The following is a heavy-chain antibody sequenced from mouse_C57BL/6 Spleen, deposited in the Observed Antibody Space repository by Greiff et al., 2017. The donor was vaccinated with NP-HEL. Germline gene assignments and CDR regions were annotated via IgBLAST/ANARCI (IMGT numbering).Heavy chain of an antibody. D-gene: IGHD2-5*01. Sequence: LQESGAELVKPGASVKISCKASGYAFSSYWMNWVKQRPGKGLEWIGQIYPGDGDTNYNGKFKGKATLTADKSSSTAYMQLSSLTSEDSAVYFCARSDSKNAMDYWGQGTSVTVSS. CDR1: GYAFSSYW. CDR3: ARSDSKNAMDY. V-gene: IGHV1-80*01. J-gene: IGHJ4*01. CDR2: IYPGDGDT.